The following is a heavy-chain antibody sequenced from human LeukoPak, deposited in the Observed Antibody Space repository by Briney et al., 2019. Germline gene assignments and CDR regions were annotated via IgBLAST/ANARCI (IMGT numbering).Heavy chain of an antibody. D-gene: IGHD3-22*01. CDR1: GGTFSSYA. Sequence: ASVKVSCKASGGTFSSYAISWVRQAPGQGLEWMGRIIPILGIANYAQKFQGRVTITTDESTSTAYMELSSLRSEDTAVYYCARGRGYYDSSGRLGAFDIWGQGTMVTVSS. V-gene: IGHV1-69*04. CDR3: ARGRGYYDSSGRLGAFDI. J-gene: IGHJ3*02. CDR2: IIPILGIA.